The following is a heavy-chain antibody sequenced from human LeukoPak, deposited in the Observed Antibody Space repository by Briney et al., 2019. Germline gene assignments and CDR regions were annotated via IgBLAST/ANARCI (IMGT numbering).Heavy chain of an antibody. Sequence: GGSLRLSCAASGFTFSTSWMIWVRQAPGEGLEWVANIKQDGNEKYYVDSVKGRFTISRDNAKNSLFLQMNSLRVEDTAMYYCARGSYSRGGSFDYWGQGTPVTVSS. D-gene: IGHD6-13*01. J-gene: IGHJ4*02. CDR3: ARGSYSRGGSFDY. CDR2: IKQDGNEK. CDR1: GFTFSTSW. V-gene: IGHV3-7*01.